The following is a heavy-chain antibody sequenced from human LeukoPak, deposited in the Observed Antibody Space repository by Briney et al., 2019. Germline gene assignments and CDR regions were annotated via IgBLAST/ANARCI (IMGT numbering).Heavy chain of an antibody. CDR1: GFTFSSYA. D-gene: IGHD3-10*01. Sequence: GGSLRLSCAASGFTFSSYAMSWVRQAPGKGLEWVSAISGSGGSTYYADSVKGRFTISRDNSKNSLYLQMNSLRAEDTAVYYCARARDYYGSGSYYNFDYWGQGTLVTVSS. J-gene: IGHJ4*02. CDR2: ISGSGGST. V-gene: IGHV3-23*01. CDR3: ARARDYYGSGSYYNFDY.